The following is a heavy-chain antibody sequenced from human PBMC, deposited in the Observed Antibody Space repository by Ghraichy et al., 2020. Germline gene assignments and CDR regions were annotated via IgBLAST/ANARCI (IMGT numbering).Heavy chain of an antibody. D-gene: IGHD3-22*01. V-gene: IGHV4-59*01. CDR1: GGSISSYY. Sequence: SQTLSLTCTVSGGSISSYYWSWIRQPPGKGLEWIGYIYYSGSTNYNPSLKSRVTISVDTSKNQFSLKLSSVTAADTAVYYCARDNPGYYYDSSGNRGNAFDIWGQGTMVTVSS. CDR2: IYYSGST. CDR3: ARDNPGYYYDSSGNRGNAFDI. J-gene: IGHJ3*02.